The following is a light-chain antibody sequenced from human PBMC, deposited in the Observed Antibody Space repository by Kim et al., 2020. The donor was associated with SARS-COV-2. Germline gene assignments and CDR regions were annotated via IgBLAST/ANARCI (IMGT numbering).Light chain of an antibody. Sequence: DTQMTQSPSTLSASVGDRVIITFRASQGIDSWLAWYQQRPGRAPNLLIYQASILESGVPSRFSGSGSGTDFTLTISSLQPDDFATYYCQQYRSYPWTFGQGTKVDIK. CDR3: QQYRSYPWT. V-gene: IGKV1-5*03. CDR1: QGIDSW. J-gene: IGKJ1*01. CDR2: QAS.